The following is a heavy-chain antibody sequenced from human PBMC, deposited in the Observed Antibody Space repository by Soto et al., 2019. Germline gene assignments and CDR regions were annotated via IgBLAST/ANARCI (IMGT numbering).Heavy chain of an antibody. CDR3: ARGDGDYYDGNGYLGRH. V-gene: IGHV3-30*03. CDR2: VSHDGRNT. D-gene: IGHD3-22*01. CDR1: GFTFSDYA. Sequence: PGGSLRLSCAASGFTFSDYAMHWVRQAPGKGLEWVAVVSHDGRNTHYADSVKGRFTISRDSSKNTVYLQMNSLRAEDTAVYYCARGDGDYYDGNGYLGRHWGQGTLVTVSS. J-gene: IGHJ4*02.